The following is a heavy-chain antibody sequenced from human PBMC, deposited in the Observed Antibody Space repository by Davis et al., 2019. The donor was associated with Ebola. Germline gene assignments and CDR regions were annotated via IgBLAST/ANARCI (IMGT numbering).Heavy chain of an antibody. D-gene: IGHD3-3*01. CDR2: IYYRWST. J-gene: IGHJ5*02. Sequence: SETLSLTCTVSGGSISSYYWSWIRQPPGKGLEWIGYIYYRWSTNYSPSLKSRVHISVDTSKNQFSLKLSSVTAADTSVYYCTRYDFWSGWRNNLDTWGQGTLVAVSS. V-gene: IGHV4-59*08. CDR3: TRYDFWSGWRNNLDT. CDR1: GGSISSYY.